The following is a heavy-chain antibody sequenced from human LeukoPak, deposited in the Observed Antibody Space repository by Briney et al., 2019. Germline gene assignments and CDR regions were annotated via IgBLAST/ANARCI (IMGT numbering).Heavy chain of an antibody. J-gene: IGHJ4*02. Sequence: GASVKVSCKASGYTFNSYYMHWVRQAPGQGLERMGIINPSGGSTSSAQKFQGRVTMTRDTSTSTVYMELSSLRSEDTAVYYCARGTSGYAPHDYWGQGTLVTVSS. V-gene: IGHV1-46*02. D-gene: IGHD5-12*01. CDR1: GYTFNSYY. CDR2: INPSGGST. CDR3: ARGTSGYAPHDY.